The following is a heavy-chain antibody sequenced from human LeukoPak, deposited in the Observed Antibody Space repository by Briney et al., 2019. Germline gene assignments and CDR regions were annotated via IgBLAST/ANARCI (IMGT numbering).Heavy chain of an antibody. CDR3: ARDYDGGYMDV. Sequence: NPGGSLRLSCAASGFTFSSYAMSWVRQAPGKGLEWVSSISSSSSYIYYADSVKGRFTISRDNAKNSLYLQMNSLRAEDTAVYYCARDYDGGYMDVWGKGTTVTVSS. J-gene: IGHJ6*03. D-gene: IGHD3-3*01. CDR1: GFTFSSYA. CDR2: ISSSSSYI. V-gene: IGHV3-21*01.